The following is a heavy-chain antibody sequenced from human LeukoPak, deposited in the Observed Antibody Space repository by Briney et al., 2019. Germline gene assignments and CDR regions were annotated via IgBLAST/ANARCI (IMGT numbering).Heavy chain of an antibody. CDR2: INHSGST. V-gene: IGHV4-34*01. J-gene: IGHJ5*02. CDR1: GGSFSGYY. CDR3: ARRVAQLWLRGGWFDP. D-gene: IGHD5-18*01. Sequence: KSSETLSLTCAVYGGSFSGYYWSWIRQPPGKGLEWIGEINHSGSTNYNPSLKSRVTISVDTSKNQFSLKLSSVTAADTAVYYCARRVAQLWLRGGWFDPWGQGTLVTVSS.